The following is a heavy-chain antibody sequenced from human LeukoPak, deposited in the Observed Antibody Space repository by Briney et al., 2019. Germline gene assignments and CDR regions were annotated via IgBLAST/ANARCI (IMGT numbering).Heavy chain of an antibody. J-gene: IGHJ6*03. CDR2: INHSGGT. CDR3: ARGFIVGATSYYYYYMDV. Sequence: PSETLSLTCAVYGGSFSGYYWSWIRKPPGKGLEWIGEINHSGGTNYNPSLKSRVTISVDTSKNQFSLKLSSVTAADTAVYYCARGFIVGATSYYYYYMDVWGKGTTVTVSS. CDR1: GGSFSGYY. D-gene: IGHD1-26*01. V-gene: IGHV4-34*01.